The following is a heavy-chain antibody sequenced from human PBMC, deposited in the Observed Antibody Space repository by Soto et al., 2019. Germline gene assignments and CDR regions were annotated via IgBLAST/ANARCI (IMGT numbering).Heavy chain of an antibody. CDR3: ARERTGTTSMDV. CDR2: MNPNSGNT. Sequence: QVQLVQSGAEVKKPRASVKVSFKTSGYNFTSYDINWVRQATGQGLEWMGWMNPNSGNTGYAQKFQGRVTMTRNTSISTAYMELSSLRSEDTAVYYCARERTGTTSMDVWGQGTTVTVFS. J-gene: IGHJ6*02. V-gene: IGHV1-8*01. CDR1: GYNFTSYD. D-gene: IGHD1-1*01.